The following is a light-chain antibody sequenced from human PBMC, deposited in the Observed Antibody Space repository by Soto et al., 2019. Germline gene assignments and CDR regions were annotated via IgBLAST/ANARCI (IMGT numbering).Light chain of an antibody. CDR2: GAS. J-gene: IGKJ5*01. V-gene: IGKV3-15*01. CDR1: QSISSN. Sequence: EIVMTQSPATLSVSPGGRATLSCRASQSISSNLAWYQQKPGQAPRLLIYGASTRATGFPARFSGSGSGTEFTLTISSLQYEDFAVYYCHQRNTFGQGTRLEIX. CDR3: HQRNT.